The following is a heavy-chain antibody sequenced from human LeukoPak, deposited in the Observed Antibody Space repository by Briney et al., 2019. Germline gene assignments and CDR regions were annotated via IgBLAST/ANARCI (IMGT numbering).Heavy chain of an antibody. J-gene: IGHJ3*02. D-gene: IGHD6-6*01. CDR2: IYTSGST. Sequence: SETLSLTCTVSGGSISSGSYYWSWIRQPAWKGLEWIGRIYTSGSTNYNPSLKSRVTISVDTSKNQFSLKLSSVTAADTAVYYCARGRRAARQPDAFDIWGQGTMVTVSS. CDR3: ARGRRAARQPDAFDI. V-gene: IGHV4-61*02. CDR1: GGSISSGSYY.